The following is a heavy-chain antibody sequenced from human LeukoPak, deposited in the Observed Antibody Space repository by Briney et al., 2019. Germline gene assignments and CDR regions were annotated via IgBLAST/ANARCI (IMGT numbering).Heavy chain of an antibody. CDR1: GFKFGDFW. CDR3: ARDSRGERDSSLYYYYGMDV. J-gene: IGHJ6*02. CDR2: TSHDGGIN. Sequence: PGGSLRLSCAASGFKFGDFWMAWVRQTPGKGLEWVAATSHDGGINYYAESVKGRFSISRDNSKNTLYLQMNSLRHEDTAVYFCARDSRGERDSSLYYYYGMDVWGQGTTVTVSS. V-gene: IGHV3-30*03. D-gene: IGHD4-11*01.